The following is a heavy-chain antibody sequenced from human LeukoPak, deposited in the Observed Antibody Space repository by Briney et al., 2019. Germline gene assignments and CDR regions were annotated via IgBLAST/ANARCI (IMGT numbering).Heavy chain of an antibody. CDR1: GYTFTDYY. Sequence: ASVKVSCKYSGYTFTDYYMHWVRQAPGQGLEWMGWLNPKSGGTNYAQNFQGRVTMTRNTSISTAYMELSRLRSDDTAVYYCAKDLQWELPRGDALDIWGQGTMVTVSS. V-gene: IGHV1-2*02. J-gene: IGHJ3*02. D-gene: IGHD1-26*01. CDR2: LNPKSGGT. CDR3: AKDLQWELPRGDALDI.